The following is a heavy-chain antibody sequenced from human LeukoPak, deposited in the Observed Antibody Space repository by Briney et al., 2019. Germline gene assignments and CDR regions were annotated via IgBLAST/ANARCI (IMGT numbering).Heavy chain of an antibody. J-gene: IGHJ5*02. CDR2: ISSNGGST. V-gene: IGHV3-64*01. Sequence: PGGSLRLSCAASGFTFSSYAMHWVRQAPGKGLEYVSAISSNGGSTYYANSVKGRFTISRDNSKNTLYLQMGSLRSEDTAVYYCARVVTPRYCSTSSCYWKGWFDPWGQGTLVTVSS. D-gene: IGHD2-2*01. CDR3: ARVVTPRYCSTSSCYWKGWFDP. CDR1: GFTFSSYA.